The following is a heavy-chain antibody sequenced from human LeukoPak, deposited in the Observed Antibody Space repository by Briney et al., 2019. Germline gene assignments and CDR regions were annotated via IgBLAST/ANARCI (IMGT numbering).Heavy chain of an antibody. Sequence: SETLSLTCAVSGGSISSGDYSWSWIRQPPGKGLEWIGSIYYSGSTYYNPSLKSRVTISVDTSKNQFSLKLSSVTAADTAVYYCARDGYDYVYYYGMDVWGQGTTVTVSS. J-gene: IGHJ6*02. CDR2: IYYSGST. D-gene: IGHD5-12*01. V-gene: IGHV4-39*02. CDR1: GGSISSGDYS. CDR3: ARDGYDYVYYYGMDV.